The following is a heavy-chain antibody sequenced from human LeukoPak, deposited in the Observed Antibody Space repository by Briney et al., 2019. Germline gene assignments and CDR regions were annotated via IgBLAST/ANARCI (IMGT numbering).Heavy chain of an antibody. Sequence: GSSVKVSCKASGGTFGSYAISWVRQAPGQGLEWMGGIIPIFSTANYAQKFQGRVTITADESTSPVYVELSSLRSEDTAVYYCATSPYYDFWSGQNGAFDIWGQGTMVIVSS. CDR3: ATSPYYDFWSGQNGAFDI. J-gene: IGHJ3*02. CDR1: GGTFGSYA. CDR2: IIPIFSTA. V-gene: IGHV1-69*01. D-gene: IGHD3-3*01.